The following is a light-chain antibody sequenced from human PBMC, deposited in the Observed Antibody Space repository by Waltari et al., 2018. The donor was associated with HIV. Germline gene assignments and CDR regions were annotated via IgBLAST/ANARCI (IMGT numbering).Light chain of an antibody. V-gene: IGLV7-46*01. CDR3: LLSFNGVVV. Sequence: QAVVTQEPSLTVSPGGTVTPTCASSTGAATSGHCPYWFQRRPGQAPTTLLYDTSNRHSWTPARFSGTLLGDKAALTLTGAQFEDEADYFCLLSFNGVVVFGGGTSLTVL. CDR2: DTS. CDR1: TGAATSGHC. J-gene: IGLJ2*01.